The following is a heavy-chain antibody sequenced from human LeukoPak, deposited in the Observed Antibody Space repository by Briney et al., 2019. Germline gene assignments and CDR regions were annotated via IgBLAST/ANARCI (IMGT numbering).Heavy chain of an antibody. CDR2: IIPILGIA. V-gene: IGHV1-69*04. CDR3: ARDRSRGSYNWFDP. Sequence: SVKVSCKASGGTFSSYTISWVRQAPGQGLEWMGRIIPILGIANYAQKFQGRVTITADKSTSTAYMELSSLRSEDTAVYYCARDRSRGSYNWFDPWGQGTLVTVSS. J-gene: IGHJ5*02. CDR1: GGTFSSYT. D-gene: IGHD3-10*01.